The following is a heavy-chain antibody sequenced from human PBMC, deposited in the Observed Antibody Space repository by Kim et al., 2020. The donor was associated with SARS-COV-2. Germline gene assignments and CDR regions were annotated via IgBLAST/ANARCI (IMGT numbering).Heavy chain of an antibody. CDR3: ARGGISSWPTDY. V-gene: IGHV1-3*01. D-gene: IGHD6-13*01. Sequence: KYSPEIQGRFSITRDTSAKTAYVEVSSLRSEDTAVYYCARGGISSWPTDYWGQGTLVTVSS. J-gene: IGHJ4*02.